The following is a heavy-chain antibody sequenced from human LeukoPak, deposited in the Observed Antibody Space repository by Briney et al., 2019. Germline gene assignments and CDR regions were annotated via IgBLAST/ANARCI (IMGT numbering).Heavy chain of an antibody. Sequence: PGGSLRLSCAASGFTFDDYTMHWARQGPGKGLEWVSLISWDGGSTYYADSVKGRFIISRDNSKNSLYLQMNSLTTEDTALYYCAKAAVPGAYYRLDYWGQGTLVTVSS. CDR1: GFTFDDYT. D-gene: IGHD6-19*01. V-gene: IGHV3-43*01. J-gene: IGHJ4*02. CDR3: AKAAVPGAYYRLDY. CDR2: ISWDGGST.